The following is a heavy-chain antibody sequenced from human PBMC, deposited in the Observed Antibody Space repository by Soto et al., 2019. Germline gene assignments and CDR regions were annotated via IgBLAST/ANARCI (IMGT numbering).Heavy chain of an antibody. CDR1: GYSLRGNY. CDR3: ARDLIGDGTDNYGMGV. Sequence: GASVKVSCKASGYSLRGNYIHWVRQAPGQGLEWMGWINPNSSGTVYAQKFQGRVTMTRDTSLTTAYMQLNRLTSDDTAVYYCARDLIGDGTDNYGMGVWGQETTVTVSS. CDR2: INPNSSGT. D-gene: IGHD3-16*01. V-gene: IGHV1-2*02. J-gene: IGHJ6*02.